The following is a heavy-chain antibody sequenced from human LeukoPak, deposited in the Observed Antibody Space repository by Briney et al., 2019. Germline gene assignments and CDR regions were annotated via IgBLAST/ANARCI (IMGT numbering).Heavy chain of an antibody. J-gene: IGHJ5*02. Sequence: GGSLRLSCAASGFTFSSSAMSWVRQAPGKGLEWVSSISGSGGSTYYADSVKGRFTISRDNSKNTLYLQMNSLRAEDTAVYYCAKGGLVHRFDPWGQGALVTVSS. CDR2: ISGSGGST. CDR3: AKGGLVHRFDP. V-gene: IGHV3-23*01. CDR1: GFTFSSSA.